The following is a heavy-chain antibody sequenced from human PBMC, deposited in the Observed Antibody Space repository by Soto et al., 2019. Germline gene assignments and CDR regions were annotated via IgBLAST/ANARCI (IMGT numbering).Heavy chain of an antibody. J-gene: IGHJ6*01. CDR1: GYTFTSYG. Sequence: ASVKVSCKASGYTFTSYGISWVRRAPGQGLEWMGWISAYNGNTNYAQKLQGRVTMTTDTSTSTAYMELRSLRSDDTAVYYCARVILYCCGGSQCPFAPSAQRNPDLVSAGM. CDR3: ARVILYCCGGSQCPFAPSAQRNPDLVSAGM. CDR2: ISAYNGNT. V-gene: IGHV1-18*01. D-gene: IGHD2-15*01.